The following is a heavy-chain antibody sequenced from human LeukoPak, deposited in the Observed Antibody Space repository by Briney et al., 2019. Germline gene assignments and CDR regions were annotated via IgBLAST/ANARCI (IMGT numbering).Heavy chain of an antibody. D-gene: IGHD5-18*01. V-gene: IGHV4-59*01. J-gene: IGHJ4*02. CDR2: IYYSGST. CDR3: ARMDTAKVTDY. CDR1: GGSISSYY. Sequence: SETLSLTCTVSGGSISSYYWSWIRQPPGKGLEWIGYIYYSGSTNYNPSLKSRVTISVDTSKNQFSLKLSSVTAADTAVYYCARMDTAKVTDYWGQGTLVTVSS.